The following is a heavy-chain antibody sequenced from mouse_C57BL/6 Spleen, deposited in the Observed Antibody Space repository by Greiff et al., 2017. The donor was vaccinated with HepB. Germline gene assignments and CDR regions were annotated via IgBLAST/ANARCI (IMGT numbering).Heavy chain of an antibody. CDR1: GYSITSGYY. D-gene: IGHD2-3*01. Sequence: EVQRVESGPGLVKPSQSLSLTCSVTGYSITSGYYWNWIRQFPGNKLEWMGYISYDGSNNYNPSLKNRISITRDTSKNQFFLKLNSVTTEDTATYYCARPQDGYYGYFDVWGTGTTVTVSS. J-gene: IGHJ1*03. V-gene: IGHV3-6*01. CDR2: ISYDGSN. CDR3: ARPQDGYYGYFDV.